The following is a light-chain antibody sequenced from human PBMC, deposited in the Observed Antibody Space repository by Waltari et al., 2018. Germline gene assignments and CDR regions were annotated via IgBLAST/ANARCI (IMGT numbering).Light chain of an antibody. J-gene: IGKJ1*01. V-gene: IGKV1-39*01. CDR2: TTS. CDR1: QTISNY. Sequence: DIQMTHSPSSLSASVGDRVTITCRASQTISNYLNWYQQKPGKAPKLLIYTTSTLQSGVPSRLSGSESGTDFTLTISSLQPEDFATYDCQQSYSSPRTFGQGTKVEIK. CDR3: QQSYSSPRT.